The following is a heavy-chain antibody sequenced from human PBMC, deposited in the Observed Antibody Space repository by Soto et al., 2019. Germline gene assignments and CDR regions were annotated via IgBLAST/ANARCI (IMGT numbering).Heavy chain of an antibody. Sequence: SVKVSCKASGGTFSSYAISWVRQAPGQGLEWMGGIIPIFGTANYAQKFQGRVTITADKSTSTAYMELSSLRSEDTAVYYCARDQYYDSSGYYTQFDYWGQGTLVTVS. CDR3: ARDQYYDSSGYYTQFDY. V-gene: IGHV1-69*06. J-gene: IGHJ4*02. CDR2: IIPIFGTA. CDR1: GGTFSSYA. D-gene: IGHD3-22*01.